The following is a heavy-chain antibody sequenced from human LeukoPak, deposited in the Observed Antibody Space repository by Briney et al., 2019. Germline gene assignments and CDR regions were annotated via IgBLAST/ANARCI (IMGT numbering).Heavy chain of an antibody. D-gene: IGHD6-13*01. CDR2: ISYDGSNK. J-gene: IGHJ4*02. CDR1: GFTFSSYA. V-gene: IGHV3-30*04. Sequence: GRSLRLSCAASGFTFSSYAMHWVRQAPGKGLEWVAVISYDGSNKYYADSVKGRFTISRDNSKNTLYLQMNSLRAEDTAVYYCARVAAAADSFDYWGQGTLVTVSS. CDR3: ARVAAAADSFDY.